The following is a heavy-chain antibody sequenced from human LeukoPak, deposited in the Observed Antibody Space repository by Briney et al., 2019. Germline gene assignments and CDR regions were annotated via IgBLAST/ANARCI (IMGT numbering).Heavy chain of an antibody. J-gene: IGHJ3*01. Sequence: GRSLRLSCAASGFTFDDYAMHWVRQAPGKGLEWVSGITWNSGSIAYADSVKGRFTISRDNAKNSLYLQMNSLRAEDTALYYCGKSNSGTYGVLDVWGQGTMVTLSS. CDR2: ITWNSGSI. CDR3: GKSNSGTYGVLDV. V-gene: IGHV3-9*01. D-gene: IGHD1-26*01. CDR1: GFTFDDYA.